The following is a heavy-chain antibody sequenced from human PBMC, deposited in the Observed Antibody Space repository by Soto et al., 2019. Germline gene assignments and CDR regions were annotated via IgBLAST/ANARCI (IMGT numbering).Heavy chain of an antibody. CDR3: ATLARYCSSTSCPKYFDY. V-gene: IGHV1-24*01. Sequence: ASVKVASKVSGYTLTELSMHWVRQAPGKGLEWMGGFDPEDGETIYAQKFQGRVTMTEDTSTDTAYMELSSLRSEDTAVYYCATLARYCSSTSCPKYFDYWGQGTLVTVSS. CDR1: GYTLTELS. D-gene: IGHD2-2*01. J-gene: IGHJ4*02. CDR2: FDPEDGET.